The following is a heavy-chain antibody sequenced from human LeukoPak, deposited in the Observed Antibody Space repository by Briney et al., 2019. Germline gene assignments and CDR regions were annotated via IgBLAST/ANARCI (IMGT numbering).Heavy chain of an antibody. CDR1: GGTFSSYT. V-gene: IGHV5-51*01. CDR2: IYPGDSDA. J-gene: IGHJ4*02. Sequence: RVSCKASGGTFSSYTISWVRQAPGQGLEWMGIIYPGDSDARYSPSFQGHVTISADKSITTAYLQWSSLKASDTAMYYCARHIGLTTRYLDYWGQGTLVTVSS. CDR3: ARHIGLTTRYLDY. D-gene: IGHD4/OR15-4a*01.